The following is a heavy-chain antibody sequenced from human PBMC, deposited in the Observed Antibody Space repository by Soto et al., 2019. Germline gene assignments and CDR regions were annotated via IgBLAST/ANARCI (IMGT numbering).Heavy chain of an antibody. V-gene: IGHV1-69*13. CDR2: IIPIFGTA. J-gene: IGHJ6*02. Sequence: SAKVSCKASGGTFSSYAISWVRQAPGQGLEWMGGIIPIFGTANYAQKFQGRVTITADESTSTAYMELSSLRSEDTAVYYCASTSITIFGVVRVYYYGMDVWGQGTTVTVSS. D-gene: IGHD3-3*01. CDR3: ASTSITIFGVVRVYYYGMDV. CDR1: GGTFSSYA.